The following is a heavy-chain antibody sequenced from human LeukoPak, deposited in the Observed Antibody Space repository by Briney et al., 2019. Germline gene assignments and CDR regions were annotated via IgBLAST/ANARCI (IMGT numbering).Heavy chain of an antibody. CDR2: ISAYNGNT. V-gene: IGHV1-18*01. CDR3: AREEAVAGIGAYYYYGMDV. Sequence: ASVKVSCKASGGTFSSYAISWVRQAPGQGLEWMGWISAYNGNTNYAQKLQGRVTMTTDTSTSTAYMELRSLRSDDTAVYYCAREEAVAGIGAYYYYGMDVWGQGTTVTVSS. J-gene: IGHJ6*02. D-gene: IGHD6-19*01. CDR1: GGTFSSYA.